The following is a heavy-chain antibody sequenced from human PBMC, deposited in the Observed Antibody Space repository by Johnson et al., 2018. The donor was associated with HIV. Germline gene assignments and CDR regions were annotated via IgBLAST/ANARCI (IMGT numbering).Heavy chain of an antibody. D-gene: IGHD3-22*01. CDR2: ISWNSGSI. J-gene: IGHJ3*02. V-gene: IGHV3-9*01. Sequence: VQLVESGGGVVQPGGSLRLSCAASGFTFSSYAMHWVRQAPAKGLQWVSGISWNSGSIGYADSVKGRFTISRDNAKNSLYLQMNSLRAEDTALYYCAKDIGYDSSGNAFDIWGQGTMVTVSS. CDR1: GFTFSSYA. CDR3: AKDIGYDSSGNAFDI.